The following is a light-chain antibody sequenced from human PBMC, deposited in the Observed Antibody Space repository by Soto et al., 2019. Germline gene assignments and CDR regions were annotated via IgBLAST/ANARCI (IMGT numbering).Light chain of an antibody. J-gene: IGKJ1*01. CDR3: QQYSGYSRT. Sequence: DIQMTQSPSTLSASVGDRVTTTCRASQSISSWLAWYQQKPGKAPKLLIYKASSLESGVPSRFSGSGSGTEFTLTISSLQPDDFATYYCQQYSGYSRTFGQGTKVDIK. CDR1: QSISSW. CDR2: KAS. V-gene: IGKV1-5*03.